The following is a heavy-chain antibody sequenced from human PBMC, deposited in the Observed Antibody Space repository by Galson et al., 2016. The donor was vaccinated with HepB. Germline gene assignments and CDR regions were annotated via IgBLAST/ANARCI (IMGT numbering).Heavy chain of an antibody. CDR3: VPSREARFDY. Sequence: SLRLSCAASGFTFSTYNMNWVRQAPGKGLEWVSYMSSSSSVIYYADSVKGRFTISRDNAKNSLSLHMNILRAGDTAVYNCVPSREARFDYWGQGTLVTVSS. J-gene: IGHJ4*02. CDR1: GFTFSTYN. CDR2: MSSSSSVI. V-gene: IGHV3-21*05.